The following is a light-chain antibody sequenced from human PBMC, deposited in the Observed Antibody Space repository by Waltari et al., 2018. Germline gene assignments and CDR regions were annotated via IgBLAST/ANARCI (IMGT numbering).Light chain of an antibody. CDR3: ISYTSTTTYVV. CDR1: SRDVGGYDY. Sequence: QSALTQPASVSASPGQSITISCTGNSRDVGGYDYVSWYQQHPSKAPQLIIYDVNKRPLGFSPRLSASVSGNTASLTIFGLQAEDEADYYCISYTSTTTYVVVGGGTKLTV. V-gene: IGLV2-14*03. J-gene: IGLJ2*01. CDR2: DVN.